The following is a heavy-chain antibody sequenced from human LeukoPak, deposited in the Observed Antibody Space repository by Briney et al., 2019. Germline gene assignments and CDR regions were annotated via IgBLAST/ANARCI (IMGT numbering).Heavy chain of an antibody. CDR3: ARERGYYGMDV. V-gene: IGHV4-30-4*01. CDR1: GGSISSGDYY. J-gene: IGHJ6*02. Sequence: SETLSHTCTVSGGSISSGDYYWGWIRQPPGKGLEWIGYIYYSGSTYYNPSLKSRVTISVDTSKNQFSLKLSSVTAADTAVYYCARERGYYGMDVWGQGTTVTVSS. CDR2: IYYSGST.